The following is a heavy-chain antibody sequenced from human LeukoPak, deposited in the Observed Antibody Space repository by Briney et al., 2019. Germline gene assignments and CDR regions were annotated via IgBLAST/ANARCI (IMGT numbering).Heavy chain of an antibody. J-gene: IGHJ4*02. CDR2: IYTSGST. CDR3: ARTVGEYYFDY. CDR1: GGSISSGSYY. V-gene: IGHV4-61*02. Sequence: SETLSLTCTVSGGSISSGSYYWSWIRQPAGKGLEWIGRIYTSGSTNYNPSLKSRVTISVDTSKNQFSLKLSSVTAADTAVYYCARTVGEYYFDYWGQGTLVTVSS. D-gene: IGHD3-10*01.